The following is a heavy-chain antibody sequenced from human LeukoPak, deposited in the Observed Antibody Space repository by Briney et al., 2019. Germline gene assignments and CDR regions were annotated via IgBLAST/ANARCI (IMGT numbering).Heavy chain of an antibody. D-gene: IGHD3-22*01. CDR2: IDYSGST. Sequence: PSETLSLTCTVSGGSISSTIYYWGWIRQPPGKRLEWIGSIDYSGSTYYNPSLKSRVTISVDTSKNQFSLNLSSVTAADTAVYYCARTITVIKRYFDFWGQGTLVTVSS. J-gene: IGHJ4*02. CDR3: ARTITVIKRYFDF. V-gene: IGHV4-39*01. CDR1: GGSISSTIYY.